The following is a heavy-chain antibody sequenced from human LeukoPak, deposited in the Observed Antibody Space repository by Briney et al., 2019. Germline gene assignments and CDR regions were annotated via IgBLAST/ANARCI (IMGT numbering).Heavy chain of an antibody. D-gene: IGHD2-2*01. CDR3: ARDPGYCSSTSCYGRTDFDY. J-gene: IGHJ4*02. Sequence: GGSLRLSCAASGFTFSSYSMNWVRQAPGKGLEWVSYISSSSSTIYYADSVKGRFTISRDNAKNSLYLQMNSLRAEDTAVYYCARDPGYCSSTSCYGRTDFDYWGQGTLVTVSS. CDR2: ISSSSSTI. CDR1: GFTFSSYS. V-gene: IGHV3-48*01.